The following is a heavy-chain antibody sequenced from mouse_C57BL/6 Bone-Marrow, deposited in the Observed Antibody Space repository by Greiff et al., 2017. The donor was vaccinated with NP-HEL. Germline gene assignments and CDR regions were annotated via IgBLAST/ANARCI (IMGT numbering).Heavy chain of an antibody. CDR2: IRNKANGYIT. J-gene: IGHJ4*01. CDR3: ARSIYYEYADGPFYAMDY. V-gene: IGHV7-3*01. Sequence: DVKLVESGGGLVQPGGSLSLSCAASGFTFTDSYMSWVRQPPGKALEWLGFIRNKANGYITESSASVKGRFTISRYNSQSILYLQRNALRAVDSATYYCARSIYYEYADGPFYAMDYWGQGTSVTVSS. D-gene: IGHD2-4*01. CDR1: GFTFTDSY.